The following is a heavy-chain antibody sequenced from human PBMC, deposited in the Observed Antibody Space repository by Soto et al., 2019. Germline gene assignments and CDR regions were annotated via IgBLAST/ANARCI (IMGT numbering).Heavy chain of an antibody. Sequence: PGGSLRLSCAASGSTFSSYGMHWVRQAPGKGLEWVAVISYDGSNKYYADSVKGRFTISRDNSKNTLYLQMNSLRAEDTAVYYCAKVSAGTDYYYYMDVWGKGTTVTVSS. D-gene: IGHD6-19*01. CDR3: AKVSAGTDYYYYMDV. CDR2: ISYDGSNK. V-gene: IGHV3-30*18. CDR1: GSTFSSYG. J-gene: IGHJ6*03.